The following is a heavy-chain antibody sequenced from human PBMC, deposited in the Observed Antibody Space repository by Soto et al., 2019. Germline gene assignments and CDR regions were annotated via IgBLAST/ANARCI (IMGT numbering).Heavy chain of an antibody. CDR2: MNPNTGNT. CDR3: ARGTHNYRFDP. J-gene: IGHJ5*02. Sequence: QVQLVQSGAEVKRPGASVKVSCKASGYTFTTYDINWVRQATGQGLEWMGWMNPNTGNTAYAQKFQGRVTMTRNTSISTAYMELSGLTFEDTAVYYCARGTHNYRFDPWGQGTLVTVSS. V-gene: IGHV1-8*01. CDR1: GYTFTTYD. D-gene: IGHD1-1*01.